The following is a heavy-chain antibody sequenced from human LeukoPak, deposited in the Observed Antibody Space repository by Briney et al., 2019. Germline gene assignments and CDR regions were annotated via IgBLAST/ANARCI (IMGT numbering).Heavy chain of an antibody. CDR1: GGSISSYY. CDR2: IYYSGST. D-gene: IGHD3-10*01. CDR3: ARQRSYYDAFDI. V-gene: IGHV4-59*08. J-gene: IGHJ3*02. Sequence: PSETLSLTCTVSGGSISSYYWSWIRQPPGKGLEWIGYIYYSGSTNYNPSLKSRVTISVDTSKKQFSLKLSSVTAADTAVYYCARQRSYYDAFDIWGQGTMVTVSS.